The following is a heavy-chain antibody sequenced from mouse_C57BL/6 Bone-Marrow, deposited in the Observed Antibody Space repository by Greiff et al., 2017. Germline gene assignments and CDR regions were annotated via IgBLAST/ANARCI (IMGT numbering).Heavy chain of an antibody. J-gene: IGHJ3*01. D-gene: IGHD1-1*01. V-gene: IGHV1-5*01. CDR3: TRSLLLRD. CDR2: IYPGNSDT. CDR1: GYTFTSYW. Sequence: EMQLQQSGTVLARPGASVKMSCKTSGYTFTSYWMHWVKQRPGQGLEWIGAIYPGNSDTSYNQKFKGKAKLTAVTSASTAYMELSSLTNEDSAVYYCTRSLLLRDWGQGTLVTVSA.